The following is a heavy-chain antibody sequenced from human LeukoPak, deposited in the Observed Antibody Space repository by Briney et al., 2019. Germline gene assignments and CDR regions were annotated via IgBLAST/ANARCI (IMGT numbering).Heavy chain of an antibody. CDR1: GYAFTDYY. D-gene: IGHD7-27*01. CDR2: VDPDDGET. J-gene: IGHJ4*02. Sequence: GASVKASCKVSGYAFTDYYMHWVQQAPGKGLEWMGLVDPDDGETIYAEEFQGRVAITADTSTDTAYMELSSLRSEDTALYYCATVLGIDYYFDYWGQGSLVTVSS. CDR3: ATVLGIDYYFDY. V-gene: IGHV1-69-2*01.